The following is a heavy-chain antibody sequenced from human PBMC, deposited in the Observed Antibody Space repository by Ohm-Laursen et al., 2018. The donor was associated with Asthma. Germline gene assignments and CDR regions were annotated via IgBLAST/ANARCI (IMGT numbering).Heavy chain of an antibody. CDR3: ASLGGGIYYYDSRGYVDY. Sequence: SLRLSCSASGFTFSSYGMYWVRQAPGKGLEWVAVISYDGSNKYYADSVKGRFTISRDNSKNTLFLEMNSLRAEDTAVYYCASLGGGIYYYDSRGYVDYWGQGTLVTVSS. CDR2: ISYDGSNK. J-gene: IGHJ4*02. V-gene: IGHV3-30*03. D-gene: IGHD3-22*01. CDR1: GFTFSSYG.